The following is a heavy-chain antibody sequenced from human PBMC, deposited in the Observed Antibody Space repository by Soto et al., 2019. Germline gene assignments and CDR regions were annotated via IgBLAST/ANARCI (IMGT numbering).Heavy chain of an antibody. CDR2: ISYDGSNK. CDR3: AKVAQRQAPTRYCSSTSCYIAGMDV. CDR1: GFTFSSYG. V-gene: IGHV3-30*18. J-gene: IGHJ6*02. D-gene: IGHD2-2*02. Sequence: QVQLVESGGGVVQPGRSLRLPCAASGFTFSSYGMHWVRQAPGKGLEWVAVISYDGSNKYYADSVKGRFTISRDNSKNTLYLQMNSLRAEDTAVYYCAKVAQRQAPTRYCSSTSCYIAGMDVWGQGTTVTVSS.